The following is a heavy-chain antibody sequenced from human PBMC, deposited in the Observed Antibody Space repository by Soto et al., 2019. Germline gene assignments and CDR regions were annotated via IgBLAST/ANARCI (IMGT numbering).Heavy chain of an antibody. J-gene: IGHJ4*02. CDR3: ARGITIFGVVYFDY. Sequence: TLSLTCTVSGGSISSGSYYWSWIRQHPGKGLEWIGYIYYSGSTYYNPSLKSRVTISLDTSKNQFSLKLSSVTAADTALYYCARGITIFGVVYFDYWGQGTLVTVSS. CDR1: GGSISSGSYY. CDR2: IYYSGST. D-gene: IGHD3-3*01. V-gene: IGHV4-31*02.